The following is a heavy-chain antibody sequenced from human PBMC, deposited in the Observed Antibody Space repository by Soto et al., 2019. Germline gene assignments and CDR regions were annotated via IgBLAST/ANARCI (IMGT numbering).Heavy chain of an antibody. CDR2: IKSKTDGGTT. J-gene: IGHJ3*02. Sequence: ESGGGLVKPGGSLRLSCAASGFTFSNAWMSWVRQAPGKGLEWVGRIKSKTDGGTTDYAAPVKGRFTISRDDSKNTLYLQLNSLKIEDTAVYYCTTDLPVYCSSNCYWAFDIWGQGTMVTVSS. V-gene: IGHV3-15*01. CDR3: TTDLPVYCSSNCYWAFDI. D-gene: IGHD2-21*02. CDR1: GFTFSNAW.